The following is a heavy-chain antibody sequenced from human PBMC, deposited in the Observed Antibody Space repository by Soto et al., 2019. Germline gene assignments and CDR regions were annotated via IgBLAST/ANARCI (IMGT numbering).Heavy chain of an antibody. D-gene: IGHD1-20*01. Sequence: VTLSLTCTVSGGSFRSYYWNWIRQPPGKGLEWIGYVYYSGSATYNPSLKSRVTISVDTAKDQFSLKLRSVTAADTAVYYCARTNWNANWFDPWGQGTLVTVS. CDR1: GGSFRSYY. CDR3: ARTNWNANWFDP. V-gene: IGHV4-59*01. J-gene: IGHJ5*02. CDR2: VYYSGSA.